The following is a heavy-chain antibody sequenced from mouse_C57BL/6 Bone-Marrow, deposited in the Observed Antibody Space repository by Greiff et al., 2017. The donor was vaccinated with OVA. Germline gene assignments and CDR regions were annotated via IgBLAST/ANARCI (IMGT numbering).Heavy chain of an antibody. CDR1: GYTFTDYY. Sequence: VQLQQSGPVLVKPGASVKMSCKASGYTFTDYYMNWVKQSHGKSLEWIGVINPYNGGTNYNEKFKGKATLTADKSSSTAYMQFSSLTSEDSAIYYCAREHYYGSSYSYAMDYWGQGTSVTVSS. CDR3: AREHYYGSSYSYAMDY. J-gene: IGHJ4*01. CDR2: INPYNGGT. D-gene: IGHD1-1*01. V-gene: IGHV1-19*01.